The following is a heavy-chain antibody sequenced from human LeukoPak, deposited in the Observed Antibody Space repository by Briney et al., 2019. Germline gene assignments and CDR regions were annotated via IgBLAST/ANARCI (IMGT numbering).Heavy chain of an antibody. V-gene: IGHV3-23*01. CDR2: ITESGGST. D-gene: IGHD2-2*01. Sequence: GGSLRLSCAASGLTFSSYDMSWVRQAPGKGLEWVSAITESGGSTYYADPVKGRFTISRDNSKNTLYLQVNSLRAEDTALYYCAKGMPYYYYMDVWGKGTTVTVSS. J-gene: IGHJ6*03. CDR1: GLTFSSYD. CDR3: AKGMPYYYYMDV.